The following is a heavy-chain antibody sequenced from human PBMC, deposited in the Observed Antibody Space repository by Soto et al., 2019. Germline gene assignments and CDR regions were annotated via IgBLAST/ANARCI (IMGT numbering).Heavy chain of an antibody. V-gene: IGHV3-23*01. CDR2: ISGSGGTT. CDR1: GFTFSNYA. CDR3: ARDHPHSYGVYYFDY. D-gene: IGHD5-18*01. J-gene: IGHJ4*02. Sequence: GGSLRLSCAASGFTFSNYAIAWVRQAPGKGLEWVSGISGSGGTTYYADSVKGRFTISRDNSKNTLYLQMNSLRAEDTAVYYCARDHPHSYGVYYFDYWGQGTPVTVSS.